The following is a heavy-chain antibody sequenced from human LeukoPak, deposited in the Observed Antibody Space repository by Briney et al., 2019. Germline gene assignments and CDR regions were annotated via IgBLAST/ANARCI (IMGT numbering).Heavy chain of an antibody. V-gene: IGHV3-23*01. J-gene: IGHJ4*02. CDR3: ARVEGYYDSGGYDY. CDR1: GFTFTDYP. D-gene: IGHD3-22*01. Sequence: GGSLRLSCATSGFTFTDYPMNWVRQAPGKGLEWISNIRTTAEGANYAYYADSVKGRFTISRDNSKHTLYLQMNRLRAEDTAVYYCARVEGYYDSGGYDYWGQGTLVTVSS. CDR2: IRTTAEGA.